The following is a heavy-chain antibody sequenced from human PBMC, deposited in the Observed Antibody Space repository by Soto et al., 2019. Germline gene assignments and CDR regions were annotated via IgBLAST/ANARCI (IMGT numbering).Heavy chain of an antibody. V-gene: IGHV3-30*18. J-gene: IGHJ4*02. D-gene: IGHD4-17*01. CDR2: VSYDGRNK. Sequence: PXGSLTLSFAASGFTLSSYCRHWVRQAPVKGREWVAVVSYDGRNKYYGDSVKGRFTISRDNSQNTLYLQMDSLSAEDTPVYYRAKPGDYDGLFHYWGQRTLVTVSS. CDR3: AKPGDYDGLFHY. CDR1: GFTLSSYC.